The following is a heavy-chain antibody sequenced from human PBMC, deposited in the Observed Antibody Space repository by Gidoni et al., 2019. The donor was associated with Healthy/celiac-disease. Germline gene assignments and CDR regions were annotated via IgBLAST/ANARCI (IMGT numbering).Heavy chain of an antibody. V-gene: IGHV3-66*01. J-gene: IGHJ5*02. Sequence: EVKLVASGGGLVQPGGSLRLSCAAAGFTVSSNDMSWVRQAPGKGLEWVSVIYSGGSTYYADSVKGRFTISRDNSKNTLYLQMNSLRAEDTAVYYCARDRKQQGFDPWGQGTLVTVSS. CDR1: GFTVSSND. D-gene: IGHD6-13*01. CDR3: ARDRKQQGFDP. CDR2: IYSGGST.